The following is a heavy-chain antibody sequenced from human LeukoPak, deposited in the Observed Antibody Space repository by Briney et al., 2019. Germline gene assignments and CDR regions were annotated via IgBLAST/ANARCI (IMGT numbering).Heavy chain of an antibody. Sequence: SETLSLTCTVSGGSIRSYYWNWIRQPPGKGLEWIGYGHYTGSTYKNPSLNSRVAFSVDTSKNQFSLKLSSVTAADTAVYYCARWGEHSALRVHAFDIWGQGTMVTVSS. D-gene: IGHD3-10*01. J-gene: IGHJ3*02. CDR3: ARWGEHSALRVHAFDI. CDR2: GHYTGST. CDR1: GGSIRSYY. V-gene: IGHV4-59*01.